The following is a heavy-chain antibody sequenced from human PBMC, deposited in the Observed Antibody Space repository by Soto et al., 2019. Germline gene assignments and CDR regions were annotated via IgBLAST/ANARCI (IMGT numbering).Heavy chain of an antibody. CDR3: ARWESSGNYYFDY. CDR2: IYYSGST. D-gene: IGHD3-10*01. CDR1: GGSISSYY. Sequence: SETLSLTCTVSGGSISSYYWSWIRQPPGKGLEWIGYIYYSGSTYYNPSLKSRVTISVDTSKSQFSLKLSSVTAADTAVYYCARWESSGNYYFDYWGQGILVTVSS. V-gene: IGHV4-59*08. J-gene: IGHJ4*02.